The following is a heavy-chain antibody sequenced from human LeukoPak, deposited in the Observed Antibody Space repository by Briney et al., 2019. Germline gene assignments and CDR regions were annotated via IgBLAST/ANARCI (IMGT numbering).Heavy chain of an antibody. CDR2: ISTYNGNT. Sequence: ASVKVSCKASGYTFTSYGISWVRQAPGQGLEWMGWISTYNGNTNSAQKLQGRVTMTTDTSTSTAYMELRSLRSDDTAVYYCARAPPAGYSYGYGVFDYWGQGTLVTVS. J-gene: IGHJ4*02. D-gene: IGHD5-18*01. CDR3: ARAPPAGYSYGYGVFDY. V-gene: IGHV1-18*01. CDR1: GYTFTSYG.